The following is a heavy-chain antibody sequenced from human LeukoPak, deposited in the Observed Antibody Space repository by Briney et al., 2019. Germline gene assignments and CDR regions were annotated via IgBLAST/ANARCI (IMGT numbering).Heavy chain of an antibody. D-gene: IGHD6-19*01. CDR1: GYSISSGYY. J-gene: IGHJ5*02. Sequence: PSETLSLTCTVSGYSISSGYYWGWIRQPPGKGLEWIGSIYHSGSTYYNPSLKSRVTISVDTSKNQFSLKLSSVTAADTAVYYCARDPVAGPIPNWFDPWGQGTLVTVSS. CDR2: IYHSGST. V-gene: IGHV4-38-2*02. CDR3: ARDPVAGPIPNWFDP.